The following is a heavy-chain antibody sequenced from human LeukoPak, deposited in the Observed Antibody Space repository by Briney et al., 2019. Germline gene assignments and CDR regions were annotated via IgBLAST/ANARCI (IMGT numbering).Heavy chain of an antibody. V-gene: IGHV1-2*02. D-gene: IGHD3-10*01. CDR3: ARGTKAMVRGVIITRYYYYMDV. CDR1: GGTFSSYA. CDR2: INPNSGGT. Sequence: RASVKVSCKASGGTFSSYAISWVRQAPGQGLEWMGWINPNSGGTNYAQKFQGRVTMTRDTSISTAYMELSRLRSDDTAVYYCARGTKAMVRGVIITRYYYYMDVWGKGTTVTVSS. J-gene: IGHJ6*03.